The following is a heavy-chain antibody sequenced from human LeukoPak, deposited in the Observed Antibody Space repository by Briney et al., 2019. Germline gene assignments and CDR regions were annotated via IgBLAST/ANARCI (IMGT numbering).Heavy chain of an antibody. CDR3: ARGGKLLWFGEGRDAFDV. D-gene: IGHD3-10*01. CDR2: INHSGST. V-gene: IGHV4-34*01. J-gene: IGHJ3*01. CDR1: GGSFSGYY. Sequence: SETLSLTCAVYGGSFSGYYWSWIRQPPGKGLEWIGEINHSGSTNYNPSLKSRVTISVDTSKNQFSLKLSSVTAADTAVYYCARGGKLLWFGEGRDAFDVWGQGTMVIVSS.